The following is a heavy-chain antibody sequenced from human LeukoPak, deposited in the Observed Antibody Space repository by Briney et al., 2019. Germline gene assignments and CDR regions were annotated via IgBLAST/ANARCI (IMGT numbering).Heavy chain of an antibody. J-gene: IGHJ4*02. CDR1: GGSISSYY. D-gene: IGHD3-3*01. CDR2: IYTSGST. V-gene: IGHV4-4*07. CDR3: AREGREITIFGVVISHFDY. Sequence: SETLSLTCTVSGGSISSYYWSWIRQPAGKGLEWIARIYTSGSTNYNPSLKSRVTMSVDTSKNQFSLKLSSVTAADTAVYYCAREGREITIFGVVISHFDYWGQGTLVTVSS.